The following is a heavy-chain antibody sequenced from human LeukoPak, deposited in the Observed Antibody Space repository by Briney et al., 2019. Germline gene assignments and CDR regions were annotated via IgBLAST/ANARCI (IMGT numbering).Heavy chain of an antibody. D-gene: IGHD4-11*01. J-gene: IGHJ5*02. CDR1: GFTFSSYA. CDR3: AGQHRSTTITMSP. Sequence: GGSLRLPCAASGFTFSSYAMSWVRQVPGKGLEWVANIKQDGSEKYYVDSVKGRFTISRDNAKNSLYLQMDSLRAEDTAVYYCAGQHRSTTITMSPWGQGTLVTVSS. CDR2: IKQDGSEK. V-gene: IGHV3-7*03.